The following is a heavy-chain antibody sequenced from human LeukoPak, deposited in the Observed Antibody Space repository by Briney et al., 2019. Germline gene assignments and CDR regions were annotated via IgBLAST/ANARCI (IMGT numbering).Heavy chain of an antibody. Sequence: GASVKVSCKASGYTFTSYYMHWVRQAPGQGLEWMGIINPSDGSTSYAQKFQGRVTMTRDTSTSTVYMELSSLRSEDTAVYYCARGGKDIVVVPAATPSYYYYYMDVWGKGTTVTVSS. J-gene: IGHJ6*03. D-gene: IGHD2-2*01. CDR3: ARGGKDIVVVPAATPSYYYYYMDV. V-gene: IGHV1-46*03. CDR2: INPSDGST. CDR1: GYTFTSYY.